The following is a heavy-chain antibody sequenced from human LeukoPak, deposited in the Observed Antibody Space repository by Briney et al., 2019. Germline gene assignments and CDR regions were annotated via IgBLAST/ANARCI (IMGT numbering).Heavy chain of an antibody. CDR2: IYYSGST. D-gene: IGHD3-10*01. CDR3: ARSPMVRGGIGFYYYYYMDV. CDR1: GYSISSDYY. J-gene: IGHJ6*03. V-gene: IGHV4-38-2*02. Sequence: SETLSLTCTVSGYSISSDYYWGWIRQPPGKGLEWIGSIYYSGSTYYNPSLKSRVTISLDTSKNQFSLKLSSVTAADTAVYYCARSPMVRGGIGFYYYYYMDVWGKGTTVIISS.